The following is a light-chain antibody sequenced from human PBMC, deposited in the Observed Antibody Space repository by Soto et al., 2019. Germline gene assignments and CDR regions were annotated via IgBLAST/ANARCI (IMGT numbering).Light chain of an antibody. V-gene: IGKV1-5*01. CDR2: DAS. Sequence: DIQMTQSPSTLSAAVGDRVTITCRASQSISRWLAWYQQKQGEAPKLLMYDASVLESRVPSRFSGSGSGTEFTLTISSLQPDDFATYYCQQYESYWTFGQGTKVEIK. CDR3: QQYESYWT. CDR1: QSISRW. J-gene: IGKJ1*01.